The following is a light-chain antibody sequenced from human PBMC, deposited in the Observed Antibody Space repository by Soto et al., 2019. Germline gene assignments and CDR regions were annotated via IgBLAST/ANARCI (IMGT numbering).Light chain of an antibody. V-gene: IGLV2-8*01. CDR3: SSYAGSDMGV. CDR1: SSDVGGYNF. J-gene: IGLJ1*01. Sequence: QSAPTQPPSASGSPGQSVTISCTGTSSDVGGYNFVSWYQQHPGKAPKLIIYEVSERPSGVPDRFSGSKSGNTASLTVSGLQAEDEADYYCSSYAGSDMGVFGTGIKLTVL. CDR2: EVS.